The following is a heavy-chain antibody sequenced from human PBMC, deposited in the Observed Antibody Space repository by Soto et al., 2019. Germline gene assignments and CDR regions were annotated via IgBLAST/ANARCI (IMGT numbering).Heavy chain of an antibody. J-gene: IGHJ4*02. Sequence: GGSLRLSCAASGFTFRNYAMNWVRQAPGKGLEWVSAISGSGVNTYYTDSVKGRFTISRDNSKNTVYLQMNSLRAEDTALYYCGKDSAETPYYFDYWGQGTLVTVSS. V-gene: IGHV3-23*01. CDR2: ISGSGVNT. CDR1: GFTFRNYA. CDR3: GKDSAETPYYFDY.